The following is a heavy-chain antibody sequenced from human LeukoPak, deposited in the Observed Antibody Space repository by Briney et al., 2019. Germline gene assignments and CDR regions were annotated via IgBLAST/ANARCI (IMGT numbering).Heavy chain of an antibody. CDR1: GFPFSRYW. CDR3: ARDPGTTYRDWYFDL. D-gene: IGHD2/OR15-2a*01. CDR2: ISPDGSTT. Sequence: PVGSLRLSCVSSGFPFSRYWMNWARQAPGKGLEWVSRISPDGSTTTYADSVEGRFTISRDNAKDTPYLQMNSLGADDTSVYFCARDPGTTYRDWYFDLWGPGTLVTASS. J-gene: IGHJ2*01. V-gene: IGHV3-74*01.